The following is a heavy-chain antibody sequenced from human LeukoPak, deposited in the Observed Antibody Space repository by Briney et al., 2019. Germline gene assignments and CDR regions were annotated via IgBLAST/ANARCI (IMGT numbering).Heavy chain of an antibody. CDR1: GYTFIDYL. Sequence: ASVKVSCKASGYTFIDYLVHWVRQAPGQGLEWMGWINPKSGGANYAQNFQGRVSMTRDTSISAAYLEVSGLRSDDTAVYYCARALRTDILTTDYWGQGTPVTVSS. D-gene: IGHD3-9*01. J-gene: IGHJ4*02. CDR3: ARALRTDILTTDY. CDR2: INPKSGGA. V-gene: IGHV1-2*02.